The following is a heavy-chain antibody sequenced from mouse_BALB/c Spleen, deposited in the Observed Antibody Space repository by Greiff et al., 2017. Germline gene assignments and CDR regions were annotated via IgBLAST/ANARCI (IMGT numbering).Heavy chain of an antibody. V-gene: IGHV7-3*02. CDR3: ARDLPGAMDY. J-gene: IGHJ4*01. CDR1: GFTFTDYY. D-gene: IGHD4-1*01. Sequence: EVMLVESGGGLVQPGGSLRLSCATSGFTFTDYYMSWVRQPPGKALEWLGFIRNKANGYTTEYSASVKGRFTISRDNSQSILYLQMNTLRAEDSATYYCARDLPGAMDYWGQGTSVTVSS. CDR2: IRNKANGYTT.